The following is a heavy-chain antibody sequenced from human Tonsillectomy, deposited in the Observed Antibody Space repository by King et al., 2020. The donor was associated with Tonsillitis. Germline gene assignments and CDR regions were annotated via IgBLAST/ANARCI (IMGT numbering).Heavy chain of an antibody. J-gene: IGHJ4*02. CDR1: GYSFTSYW. CDR3: ARRYYYGSGSYYNDPFDY. D-gene: IGHD3-10*01. V-gene: IGHV5-10-1*03. Sequence: VQLVESGAEVKKPGESLRISCKGSGYSFTSYWISWVRQMPGKGLEWMGRIDPSDSYTNYSPSFQGHVTISADKSISTAYLQWSSLKASDTAMYYCARRYYYGSGSYYNDPFDYWGQGTLVTVSS. CDR2: IDPSDSYT.